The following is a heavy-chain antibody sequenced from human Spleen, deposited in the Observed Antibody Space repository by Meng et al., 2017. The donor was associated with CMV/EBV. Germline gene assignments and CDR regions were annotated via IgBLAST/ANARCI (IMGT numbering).Heavy chain of an antibody. CDR2: ISGNTGFI. Sequence: GESLKISCAASGFTVSNNYMSWIRQAPGEGLEWVSGISGNTGFIGYADSVKGRFTISRDDAKNTLYLQMNSLRAEDTAVYYCASGIAVADYACGYWGQGTLVTVSS. CDR3: ASGIAVADYACGY. J-gene: IGHJ4*02. D-gene: IGHD6-13*01. V-gene: IGHV3-11*06. CDR1: GFTVSNNY.